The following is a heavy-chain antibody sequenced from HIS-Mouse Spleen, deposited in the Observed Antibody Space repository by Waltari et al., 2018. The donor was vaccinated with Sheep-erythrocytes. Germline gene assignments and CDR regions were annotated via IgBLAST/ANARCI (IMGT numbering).Heavy chain of an antibody. V-gene: IGHV3-74*01. J-gene: IGHJ3*02. CDR2: INSDGSST. D-gene: IGHD3-16*01. CDR3: AREALGESAFDI. Sequence: EVQLVESGGDLVQPGGSLRLSCAASGFTFSSYWMHWVRQAPGKGLVWVSRINSDGSSTSYADSVKGRFTISRDNAKNTLYLQMNSLRAEDTAVYYCAREALGESAFDIWGQGTMVTVSS. CDR1: GFTFSSYW.